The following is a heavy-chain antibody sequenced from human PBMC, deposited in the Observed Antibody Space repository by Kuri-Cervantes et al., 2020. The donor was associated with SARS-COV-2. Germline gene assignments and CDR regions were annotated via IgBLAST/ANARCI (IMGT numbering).Heavy chain of an antibody. Sequence: GESLKISCAASGFTFSSYATSWVRQAPGKGLEWVSAISGSGGSTYYADSVKGRFTISRDNSKNALYLQMNSLRAEDTAVYYCAKSVGDFWSGYPEAYYYYGMDVWGQGTTVTVSS. CDR3: AKSVGDFWSGYPEAYYYYGMDV. CDR2: ISGSGGST. CDR1: GFTFSSYA. D-gene: IGHD3-3*01. J-gene: IGHJ6*02. V-gene: IGHV3-23*01.